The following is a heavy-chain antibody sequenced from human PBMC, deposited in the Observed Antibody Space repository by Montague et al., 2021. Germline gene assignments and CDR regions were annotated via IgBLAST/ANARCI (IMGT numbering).Heavy chain of an antibody. V-gene: IGHV4-39*01. CDR3: PRLTFAIGDTPEVFDI. CDR2: ISYNGSP. Sequence: SETLSLTCSVSGGSISRRPYYWAWIRQPPGKGLEWIVTISYNGSPYSDSALKSRVTISVDTSKNQLSLRLTSATATDTAVYYCPRLTFAIGDTPEVFDIWGQGTTVTVSS. D-gene: IGHD3/OR15-3a*01. CDR1: GGSISRRPYY. J-gene: IGHJ3*02.